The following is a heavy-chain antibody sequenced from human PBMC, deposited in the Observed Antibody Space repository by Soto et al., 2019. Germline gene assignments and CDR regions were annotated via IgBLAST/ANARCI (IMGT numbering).Heavy chain of an antibody. V-gene: IGHV1-69*04. CDR3: ARDGTTVVNNYYGMDV. J-gene: IGHJ6*02. CDR2: IIPILGIA. D-gene: IGHD4-17*01. Sequence: ASVKVSCKASGYTFTRYGISWVRQAPGQGLEWMGRIIPILGIANYAQKFQGRVTITADKSTSTAYMELSSLRSEDTAVYYCARDGTTVVNNYYGMDVWGQGTTVTVSS. CDR1: GYTFTRYG.